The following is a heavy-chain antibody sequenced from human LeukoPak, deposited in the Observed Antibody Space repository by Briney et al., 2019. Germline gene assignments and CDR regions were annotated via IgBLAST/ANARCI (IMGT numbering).Heavy chain of an antibody. V-gene: IGHV4-61*01. CDR2: IYYSGST. D-gene: IGHD5-12*01. J-gene: IGHJ3*02. CDR3: ARANIAATIGAFDI. Sequence: PSETLSLTCTVSGGSVSSGSYYWSWIRQPPGKGLEWIGYIYYSGSTNYNPSLKSRVTISVDTSKNQFSLKLSSVTAADTAVYYCARANIAATIGAFDIWVQGTMVTVSS. CDR1: GGSVSSGSYY.